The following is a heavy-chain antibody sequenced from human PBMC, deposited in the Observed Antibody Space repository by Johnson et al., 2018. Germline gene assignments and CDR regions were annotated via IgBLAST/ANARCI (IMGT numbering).Heavy chain of an antibody. V-gene: IGHV3-49*03. J-gene: IGHJ6*03. CDR1: GFTFGEYA. D-gene: IGHD5-24*01. Sequence: VQLVESGGGLVQPGRSLRLSCTGSGFTFGEYAMSWFRQAPGKGLEWVGFIRSKAYGMKTEYDASLNGRFTISRDDSKSIAYLQMNSLKTEDTAVYYCSRDRGDYVYYMDVWGKGTTVTVSS. CDR2: IRSKAYGMKT. CDR3: SRDRGDYVYYMDV.